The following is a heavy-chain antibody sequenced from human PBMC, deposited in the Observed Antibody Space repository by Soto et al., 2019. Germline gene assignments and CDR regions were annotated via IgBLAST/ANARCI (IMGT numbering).Heavy chain of an antibody. CDR3: ASLTKGYYYDSSGYPRDKCYFDY. Sequence: SETLSLTCTVSGGSISSSSYYWGWIRQPPGKGLEWIGSIYYSGSTYYNPSLKSRVTISVDTSKNQFSLKLSSVTAADTAVYYCASLTKGYYYDSSGYPRDKCYFDYWGQGTLVTVS. CDR1: GGSISSSSYY. V-gene: IGHV4-39*01. CDR2: IYYSGST. D-gene: IGHD3-22*01. J-gene: IGHJ4*02.